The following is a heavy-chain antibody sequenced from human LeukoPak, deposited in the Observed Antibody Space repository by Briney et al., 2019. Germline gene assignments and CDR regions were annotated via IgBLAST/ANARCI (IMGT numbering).Heavy chain of an antibody. Sequence: GGSLRLSCAASGFTFSSYAMSWVRQAPGKGLEWVSTISGSGGSTYYADSVKGRFTISRDSSKNTLYLQMNSMGAEDTAVYYCAKDGAKLVKYYFDYWGQGTLVTVSS. CDR1: GFTFSSYA. CDR2: ISGSGGST. D-gene: IGHD2-8*02. CDR3: AKDGAKLVKYYFDY. J-gene: IGHJ4*02. V-gene: IGHV3-23*01.